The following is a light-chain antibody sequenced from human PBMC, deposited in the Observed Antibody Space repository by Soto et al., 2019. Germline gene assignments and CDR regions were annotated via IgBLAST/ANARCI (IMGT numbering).Light chain of an antibody. CDR3: QQRSEWPPLI. V-gene: IGKV3-11*01. J-gene: IGKJ4*01. Sequence: EIVLTQSPATLSLSPGDTATLSCRASQSVSNYLAWYQQRPGQAPRLLIYDTSNRATGIPARFSGSGSVTDFILTISNLEPADFVVYYFQQRSEWPPLIFGGGTKVEIK. CDR1: QSVSNY. CDR2: DTS.